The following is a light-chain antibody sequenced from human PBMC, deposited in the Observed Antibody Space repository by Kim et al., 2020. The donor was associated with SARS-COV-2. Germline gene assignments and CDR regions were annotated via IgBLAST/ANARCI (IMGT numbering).Light chain of an antibody. CDR1: QSVGSKY. Sequence: SLSPGERATLSCRASQSVGSKYLAWYQQKPGQAPRLLIYGASSRATGIPDRFSGSGSGKDFTLTISGLEPEDFAVYYCQQYGDSRTFGQGTKLEI. CDR2: GAS. J-gene: IGKJ1*01. V-gene: IGKV3-20*01. CDR3: QQYGDSRT.